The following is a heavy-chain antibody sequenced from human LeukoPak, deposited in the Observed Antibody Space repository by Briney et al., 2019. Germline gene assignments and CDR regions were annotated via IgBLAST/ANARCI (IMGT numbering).Heavy chain of an antibody. Sequence: SVKVSCKASGGTFSSYAISWVRQAPGQGLEWMGGIIPIFGTSNYAQKFQGRVTITTDESTSTAYMELSSLRSEDTAVYYRARGPELERFDYWGQGTLVTVSS. J-gene: IGHJ4*02. D-gene: IGHD1-1*01. CDR1: GGTFSSYA. CDR3: ARGPELERFDY. CDR2: IIPIFGTS. V-gene: IGHV1-69*05.